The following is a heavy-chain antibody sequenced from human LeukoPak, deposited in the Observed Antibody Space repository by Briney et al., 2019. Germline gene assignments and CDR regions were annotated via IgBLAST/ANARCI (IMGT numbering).Heavy chain of an antibody. D-gene: IGHD6-6*01. CDR1: GFTFSSYA. CDR3: AKAPYSSSARSSDY. V-gene: IGHV3-23*01. J-gene: IGHJ4*02. CDR2: ISGSGGST. Sequence: GGSLRLSCAASGFTFSSYAMSWVRQAPGKGLEWVSAISGSGGSTYYADSVKGRFTISRDNSKNTLYLQMNSLRAEDTAVYYCAKAPYSSSARSSDYWGQGTLVTVSS.